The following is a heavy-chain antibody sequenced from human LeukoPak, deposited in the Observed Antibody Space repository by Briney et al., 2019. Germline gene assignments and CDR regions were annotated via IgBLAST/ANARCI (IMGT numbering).Heavy chain of an antibody. CDR2: IYYSGST. CDR1: GVSISSYY. Sequence: SETLSLTCTVSGVSISSYYWSWIRQPPGKGLEWIGYIYYSGSTNYNPSLKSRVTMSVDTSKNQFSLKLSSVTAADTAVYYCARGEPNCSGGSCYSNWFDPWGQGTLVTVSS. J-gene: IGHJ5*02. D-gene: IGHD2-15*01. CDR3: ARGEPNCSGGSCYSNWFDP. V-gene: IGHV4-59*01.